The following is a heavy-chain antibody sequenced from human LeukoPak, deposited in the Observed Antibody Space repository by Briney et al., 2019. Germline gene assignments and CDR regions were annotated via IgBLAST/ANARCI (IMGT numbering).Heavy chain of an antibody. CDR1: GGSISSYY. CDR2: INHSGST. D-gene: IGHD2-8*01. J-gene: IGHJ1*01. Sequence: SETLSLTCTVSGGSISSYYWSWIRQPPGKGLEWIGEINHSGSTNYNPSLKSRVTISVDTSKNQFSLKLSSVTAADTAVYYCARHAGRYWGQGTLVTVSS. V-gene: IGHV4-34*01. CDR3: ARHAGRY.